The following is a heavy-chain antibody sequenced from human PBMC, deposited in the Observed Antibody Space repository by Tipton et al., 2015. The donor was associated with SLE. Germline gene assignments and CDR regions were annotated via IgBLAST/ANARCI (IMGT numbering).Heavy chain of an antibody. CDR2: IHDSGAT. J-gene: IGHJ4*02. V-gene: IGHV4-31*03. CDR3: ARHPGASFDF. CDR1: GDSMSNYY. Sequence: TLSLTCTVSGDSMSNYYWIWIRQHPGKGLEWIGYIHDSGATFYNPSLRSRSAISVDTSQNQFSLRLTSATAADTAIYYCARHPGASFDFWGQGILVTVSS.